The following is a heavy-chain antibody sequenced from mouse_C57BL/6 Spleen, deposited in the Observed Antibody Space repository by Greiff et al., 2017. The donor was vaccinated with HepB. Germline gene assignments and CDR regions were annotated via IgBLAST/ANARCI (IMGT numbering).Heavy chain of an antibody. CDR3: TGELGFAY. CDR1: GYTFTDYE. J-gene: IGHJ3*01. V-gene: IGHV1-15*01. D-gene: IGHD4-1*01. Sequence: VQLQQSGAELVRPGASVTLSCKASGYTFTDYEMHWVKQTPVHGLEWIGAIDPETGGTAYNQKFKGKAILTADKSSSTAYMELRSLTSEDSAVYYCTGELGFAYWGQGTLVTVSA. CDR2: IDPETGGT.